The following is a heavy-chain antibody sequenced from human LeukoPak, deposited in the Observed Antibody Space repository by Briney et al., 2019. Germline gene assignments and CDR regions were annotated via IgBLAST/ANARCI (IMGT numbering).Heavy chain of an antibody. V-gene: IGHV4-39*07. D-gene: IGHD1-26*01. CDR3: ARDRGGSYYGVDY. Sequence: SETLSLTCTVSGGSISSYYWGWIRQPPGKGLEWIGSIYYSGSTYYNPSLKSRVTISVDTSKNQFSLKLSSVTAADTAVYYCARDRGGSYYGVDYWGQGTLVTVSS. CDR2: IYYSGST. J-gene: IGHJ4*02. CDR1: GGSISSYY.